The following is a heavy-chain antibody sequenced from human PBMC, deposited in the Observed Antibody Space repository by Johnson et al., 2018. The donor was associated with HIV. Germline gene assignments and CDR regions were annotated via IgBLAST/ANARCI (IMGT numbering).Heavy chain of an antibody. V-gene: IGHV3-7*04. CDR3: ARAYYTFWSGYDAFDI. D-gene: IGHD3-3*01. CDR2: IKQDGSEK. Sequence: VRLVESGGGLVQPGGSLRLSCAASGFTFSSYWMTWVRQAPGKGLEWVANIKQDGSEKYYVDSVKGRFTISRDNAKNSLYLQMNSLRAEDTAVYYCARAYYTFWSGYDAFDIWGQGTM. CDR1: GFTFSSYW. J-gene: IGHJ3*02.